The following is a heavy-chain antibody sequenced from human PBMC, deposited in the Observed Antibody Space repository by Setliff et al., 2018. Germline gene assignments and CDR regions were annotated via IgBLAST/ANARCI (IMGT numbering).Heavy chain of an antibody. J-gene: IGHJ4*02. CDR1: GFSFGSYW. V-gene: IGHV3-74*01. CDR3: VAVRWKYPKV. Sequence: PGGSLRLSCTDSGFSFGSYWMHWVRQAPGKGPVWLSHINSDGSGTSYADSVKGRFTISRDNAKNTVYLQMNGLRAEDTAVFYCVAVRWKYPKVWGQGIQVTVSS. D-gene: IGHD6-19*01. CDR2: INSDGSGT.